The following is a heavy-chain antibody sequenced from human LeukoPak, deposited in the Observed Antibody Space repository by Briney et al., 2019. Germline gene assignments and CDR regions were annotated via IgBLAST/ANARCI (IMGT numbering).Heavy chain of an antibody. J-gene: IGHJ4*02. D-gene: IGHD3/OR15-3a*01. CDR2: ISRNGETT. CDR1: GFTFTTFS. CDR3: ARGRGGISARPFFDCR. V-gene: IGHV3-64*02. Sequence: GGSLRLSCAASGFTFTTFSMHWVRQAPGKGLEYVSGISRNGETTYYGESVKGRFTISRDNSKDTVYLQMGSLRSEDSGVYYCARGRGGISARPFFDCRGGQGSLVTVSS.